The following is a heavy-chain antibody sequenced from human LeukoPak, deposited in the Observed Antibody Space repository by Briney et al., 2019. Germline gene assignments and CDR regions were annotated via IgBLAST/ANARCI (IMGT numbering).Heavy chain of an antibody. CDR1: GGSISSGSYY. CDR3: ARDRFYSNYFDY. CDR2: IYTSGST. Sequence: SETLSLTCAVYGGSISSGSYYWSWVRQPAGKGLEWIGRIYTSGSTNYNPSLKSRVTISVDTSKNQFSLKLSSVTAADTAVYYCARDRFYSNYFDYWGQGTLVTVSS. V-gene: IGHV4-61*02. D-gene: IGHD4-11*01. J-gene: IGHJ4*02.